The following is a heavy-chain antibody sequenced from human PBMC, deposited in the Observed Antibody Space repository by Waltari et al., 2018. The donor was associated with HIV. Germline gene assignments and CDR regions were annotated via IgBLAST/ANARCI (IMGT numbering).Heavy chain of an antibody. CDR3: ARGLDILTGYYHWFSDL. CDR2: IYISGSA. V-gene: IGHV4-61*02. CDR1: GGSITSGSYY. D-gene: IGHD3-9*01. Sequence: QVQLQESGPGLVKPSQTLSLTCTVSGGSITSGSYYWIWIRQPAGKGLEWIGRIYISGSAHYNPSLRSRVTMSLDTSKNQFSLKLTSVTAADTAVYYCARGLDILTGYYHWFSDLWGRGTLVTVSS. J-gene: IGHJ2*01.